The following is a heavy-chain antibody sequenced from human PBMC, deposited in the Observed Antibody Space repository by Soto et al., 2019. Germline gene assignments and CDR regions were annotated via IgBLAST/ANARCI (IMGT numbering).Heavy chain of an antibody. CDR3: ARLSPQAYFAYYDFWRTQNWFDP. Sequence: SETLSLTCSVSGASISSTSHFWGWIRQPPGKGPEWIVSVYNSATKFYNPSLESRVTLSVDASKNQFSLKLSSVSAADTAVYYCARLSPQAYFAYYDFWRTQNWFDPWGQGTLVTVSS. D-gene: IGHD3-3*01. CDR2: VYNSATK. J-gene: IGHJ5*02. V-gene: IGHV4-39*01. CDR1: GASISSTSHF.